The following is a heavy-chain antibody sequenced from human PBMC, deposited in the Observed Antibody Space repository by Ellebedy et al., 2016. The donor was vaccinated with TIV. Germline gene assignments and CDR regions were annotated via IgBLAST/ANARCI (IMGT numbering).Heavy chain of an antibody. V-gene: IGHV3-64D*06. Sequence: GGSLRLXXSASGFTFSDYAMRWVRQAPGKGLEFVSGINDNGGSTHYADSVRGRFTISRDDSKNTVYLQMTSLRGEDTALYYCVKDRRDTYSFDDWGQGALVTVSS. CDR2: INDNGGST. CDR3: VKDRRDTYSFDD. J-gene: IGHJ4*02. CDR1: GFTFSDYA.